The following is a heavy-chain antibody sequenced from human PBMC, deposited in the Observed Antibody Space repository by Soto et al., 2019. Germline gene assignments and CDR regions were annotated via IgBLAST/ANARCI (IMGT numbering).Heavy chain of an antibody. V-gene: IGHV5-51*01. J-gene: IGHJ4*02. D-gene: IGHD1-26*01. CDR1: GYSFTKYW. CDR3: ARTYSGTYPPPYYFDS. Sequence: EVHLAQSGAEVKKPGESLKISCQGSGYSFTKYWIGWVRQMPGKGLEWMGMIYPGDSDARYSPSFQGQVIISADKSINTAYLRWSSLRASDTAIYYCARTYSGTYPPPYYFDSWGQGTLVTVSS. CDR2: IYPGDSDA.